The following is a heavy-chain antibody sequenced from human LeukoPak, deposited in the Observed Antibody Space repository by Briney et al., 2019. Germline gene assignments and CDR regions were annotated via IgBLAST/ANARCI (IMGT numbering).Heavy chain of an antibody. Sequence: GGSLRLSCAASGFTFSSYWMNWARQAPGKGLEWVASINHNGNVNYYVDSVKGRFTISRDNAKNSLYLQMSNLRAEDTAMYYCARGRYSGTTYHFDYWGQGTLVTVSS. J-gene: IGHJ4*02. D-gene: IGHD5-12*01. V-gene: IGHV3-7*03. CDR3: ARGRYSGTTYHFDY. CDR2: INHNGNVN. CDR1: GFTFSSYW.